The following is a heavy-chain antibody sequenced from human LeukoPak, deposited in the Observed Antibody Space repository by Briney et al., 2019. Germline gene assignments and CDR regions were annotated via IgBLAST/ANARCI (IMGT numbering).Heavy chain of an antibody. CDR1: GFTFSSYG. D-gene: IGHD4-17*01. J-gene: IGHJ2*01. CDR2: IYSGGST. CDR3: ASSLLYGEGYFDL. Sequence: GGSLRLSCAASGFTFSSYGMHWVRQAPGKGLEWVSVIYSGGSTYYADSVRGRFTISRDNSRNTLYLQMNSLRAEDTAVYYCASSLLYGEGYFDLWGRGTLVTVSS. V-gene: IGHV3-NL1*01.